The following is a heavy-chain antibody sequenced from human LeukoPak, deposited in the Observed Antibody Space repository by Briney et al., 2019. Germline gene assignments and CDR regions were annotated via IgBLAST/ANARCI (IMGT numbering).Heavy chain of an antibody. J-gene: IGHJ4*02. D-gene: IGHD5/OR15-5a*01. CDR2: IYPGDSDT. V-gene: IGHV5-51*01. CDR1: GYSFTSYW. CDR3: ARRRESSTMSPFDY. Sequence: GESLKISCKGSGYSFTSYWIGWVRQMPGKGLEWMGIIYPGDSDTRYSPSLQGQVTISADKSINTTYLQWSSLKAPDTAMYFCARRRESSTMSPFDYWGQGTLVTVSS.